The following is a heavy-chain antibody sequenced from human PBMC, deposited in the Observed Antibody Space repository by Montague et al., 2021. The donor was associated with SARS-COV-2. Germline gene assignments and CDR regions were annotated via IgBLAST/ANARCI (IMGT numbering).Heavy chain of an antibody. J-gene: IGHJ3*01. CDR3: ARAASPRGAFDV. CDR1: GGSINSCGYS. CDR2: NLHSGST. Sequence: TLSPTCAVSGGSINSCGYSWSCIRQSPGKGLEWIGYNLHSGSTYYNPSLWSRVTISVDRSKSQFSLNLTSMTAADTAVYFCARAASPRGAFDVWGQGTVGTVSS. D-gene: IGHD3-10*01. V-gene: IGHV4-30-2*06.